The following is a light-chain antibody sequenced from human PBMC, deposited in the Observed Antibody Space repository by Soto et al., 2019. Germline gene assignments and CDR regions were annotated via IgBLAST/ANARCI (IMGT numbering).Light chain of an antibody. CDR1: QSIATW. J-gene: IGKJ3*01. CDR3: QHYNSYPFT. V-gene: IGKV1-5*01. CDR2: DAS. Sequence: DIQMTQSPSTLSASVGDRVTITCRASQSIATWLAWYQQKPGKATKLLIYDASSLESGVPSRFSGSGSGTEFTLTINSLQPDDFATYFCQHYNSYPFTFGPGTKVDIK.